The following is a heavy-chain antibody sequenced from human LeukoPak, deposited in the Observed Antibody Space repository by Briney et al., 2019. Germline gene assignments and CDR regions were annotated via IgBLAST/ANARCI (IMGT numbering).Heavy chain of an antibody. Sequence: GGSLRLSCAASGFIFSTYWMSWVRQAPGKGLEWVSVIYSGGSTYYADSVKGRFTISRDNARNSLYLQMNSLRAEDTAVYYCAIPPLSGTGSSRPLAGMDVWGQGTTVTVSS. D-gene: IGHD3-10*01. CDR3: AIPPLSGTGSSRPLAGMDV. CDR1: GFIFSTYW. CDR2: IYSGGST. V-gene: IGHV3-66*01. J-gene: IGHJ6*02.